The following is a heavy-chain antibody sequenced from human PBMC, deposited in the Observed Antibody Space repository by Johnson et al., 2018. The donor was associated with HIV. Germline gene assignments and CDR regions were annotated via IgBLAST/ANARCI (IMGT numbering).Heavy chain of an antibody. CDR2: ISYDGSNK. CDR3: ARDMVGATFDDAFDI. V-gene: IGHV3-30*04. CDR1: GFTFSSYA. Sequence: QVQLVESGGGVVQPGRSLRLSCAASGFTFSSYAMHWVRQAPGKGLEWVAVISYDGSNKNYADSVKGRFTISRDNSKNTLYLQMNSLRAEDTAVYYCARDMVGATFDDAFDIWGQGTMVTVSS. D-gene: IGHD1-26*01. J-gene: IGHJ3*02.